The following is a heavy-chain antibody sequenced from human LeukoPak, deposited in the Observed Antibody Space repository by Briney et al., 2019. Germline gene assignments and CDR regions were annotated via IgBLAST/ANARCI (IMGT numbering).Heavy chain of an antibody. CDR3: ARGRYRSTVTTTDAFDI. Sequence: ASVKVSCKASGYTFTSYGISWVRQAPGQGLEWMGWISAYNGNTNYAQKLQGRVTMTTDTSTSTAYMELRSLRSDDTAVYYCARGRYRSTVTTTDAFDIWGQGTMVTVSS. V-gene: IGHV1-18*01. D-gene: IGHD4-17*01. CDR1: GYTFTSYG. CDR2: ISAYNGNT. J-gene: IGHJ3*02.